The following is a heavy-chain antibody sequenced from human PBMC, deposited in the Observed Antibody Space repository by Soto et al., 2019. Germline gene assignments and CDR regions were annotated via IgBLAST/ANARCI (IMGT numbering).Heavy chain of an antibody. Sequence: QITVKESGPRQVKTTQPLTLTCSFSVFSINTAGSGVGWVCQSPGEALEWLALIYWDDDEGYSPSLKTRLTITTDPSKNQVVLMMTHLAPVDTATYYCAHSLSLIAEGAQVGDFYYWGKGTLVTVSS. V-gene: IGHV2-5*02. J-gene: IGHJ4*02. CDR1: VFSINTAGSG. D-gene: IGHD6-13*01. CDR2: IYWDDDE. CDR3: AHSLSLIAEGAQVGDFYY.